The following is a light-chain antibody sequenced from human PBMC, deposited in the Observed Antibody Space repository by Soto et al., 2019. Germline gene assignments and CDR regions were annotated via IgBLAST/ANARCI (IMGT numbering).Light chain of an antibody. J-gene: IGKJ2*03. Sequence: DIQMTQSPSTLSASVGDRVTITCRASQTISNRLAWYQQKPGEAPKFLIYDASILESGVPSRFSGSGSGTEFTLTISSLQPDDFATYYCQQYNSYWYSFGQGTKLEI. CDR1: QTISNR. CDR3: QQYNSYWYS. CDR2: DAS. V-gene: IGKV1-5*01.